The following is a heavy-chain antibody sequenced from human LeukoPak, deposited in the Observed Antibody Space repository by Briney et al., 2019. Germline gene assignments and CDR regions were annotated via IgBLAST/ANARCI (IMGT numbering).Heavy chain of an antibody. Sequence: GGSLRLSCAASGFTFSSYSMIWVRQAPGKGLEWVSSISSSSAYIYYADSGKGRFTIPRDNAKNSLYLQMNSLRAEDTAVYYCARRSIAVAGPFDYWGQGTLVTVSS. CDR1: GFTFSSYS. J-gene: IGHJ4*02. D-gene: IGHD6-19*01. CDR3: ARRSIAVAGPFDY. V-gene: IGHV3-21*01. CDR2: ISSSSAYI.